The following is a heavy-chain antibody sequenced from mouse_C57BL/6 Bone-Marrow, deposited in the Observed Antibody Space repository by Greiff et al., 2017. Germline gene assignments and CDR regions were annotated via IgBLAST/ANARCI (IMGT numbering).Heavy chain of an antibody. J-gene: IGHJ4*01. Sequence: QVQLLQPGAELVKPGASVKLSCKASGYTFTSYWMHWVQQMPGQGLEWIGMIHSNGGSTNYIEKFKSKATMTVDKSSSTAYMQLSSLTSEDSAGYYGALYYDNDRAMDYWGQGTSVTVSS. CDR3: ALYYDNDRAMDY. D-gene: IGHD2-4*01. V-gene: IGHV1-64*01. CDR1: GYTFTSYW. CDR2: IHSNGGST.